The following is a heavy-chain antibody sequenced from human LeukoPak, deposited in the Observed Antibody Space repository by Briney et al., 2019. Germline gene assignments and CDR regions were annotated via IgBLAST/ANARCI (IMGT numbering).Heavy chain of an antibody. D-gene: IGHD4-11*01. J-gene: IGHJ4*02. Sequence: QAGGSLRLSCAASGFTFRNFWMYWVRHGRGKGRFGVSRINTDGSGTAYAEPVKGRFTISRDNANNTLYLQMNSLSAEDTGIYYCARDRAVTDLDIWGRGTLVTVSS. CDR3: ARDRAVTDLDI. CDR2: INTDGSGT. V-gene: IGHV3-74*01. CDR1: GFTFRNFW.